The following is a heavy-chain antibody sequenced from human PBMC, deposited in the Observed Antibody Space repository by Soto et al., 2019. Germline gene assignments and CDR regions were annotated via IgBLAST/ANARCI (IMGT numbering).Heavy chain of an antibody. V-gene: IGHV3-30*18. Sequence: QVQLVESGGGVVQPGRSLRLACGASGFTFNDYGMHWVRQDPGKGLECVTFISYDGRNKYYADSVRGRVTIARDDSKNTVYPQMSSLRTEDTVVYYCAKPLDSGDYAGYYYGMGVCGQGTTVTVSS. CDR1: GFTFNDYG. J-gene: IGHJ6*02. CDR2: ISYDGRNK. CDR3: AKPLDSGDYAGYYYGMGV. D-gene: IGHD4-17*01.